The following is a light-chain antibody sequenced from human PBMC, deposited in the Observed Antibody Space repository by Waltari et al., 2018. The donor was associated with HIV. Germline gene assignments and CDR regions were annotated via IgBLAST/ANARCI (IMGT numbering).Light chain of an antibody. CDR2: GNK. Sequence: SSELTQDPAVSVALGQTVRITCQGDSLRSYFASWYQQKPGQAPILVIYGNKNRPSGIPDRFSGSSSGDTASLAITGAQAEDEADYYCNSRANSGNHLVFGGGTKLTVL. CDR3: NSRANSGNHLV. V-gene: IGLV3-19*01. CDR1: SLRSYF. J-gene: IGLJ3*02.